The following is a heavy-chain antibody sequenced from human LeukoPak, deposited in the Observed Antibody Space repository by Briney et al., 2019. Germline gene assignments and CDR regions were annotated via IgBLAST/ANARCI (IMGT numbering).Heavy chain of an antibody. Sequence: GGSLRLSCAASGFSFSTYWMHWVRQAPGKGLAWVSVIRSDGSITTYADSVKGRFTIPRDTAKNTLYLQMNSLRAEDTAVYYCARDGRSGNFDKWGQGTLVSVSS. V-gene: IGHV3-74*01. D-gene: IGHD1-26*01. CDR3: ARDGRSGNFDK. CDR2: IRSDGSIT. CDR1: GFSFSTYW. J-gene: IGHJ4*02.